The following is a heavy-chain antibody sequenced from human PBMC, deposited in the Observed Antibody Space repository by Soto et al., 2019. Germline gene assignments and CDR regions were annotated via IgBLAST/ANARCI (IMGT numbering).Heavy chain of an antibody. CDR2: INHSGST. CDR1: GGSFSGYY. V-gene: IGHV4-34*01. D-gene: IGHD6-13*01. J-gene: IGHJ4*02. Sequence: ETLSLTCTVYGGSFSGYYWSWIRQPPGKGLEWIGEINHSGSTNYNPSLRSRVTISVDTSKNQFSPKLSSVTAADTAVYYCARSRTRGYSSSPFDYWGQGTLVTVSS. CDR3: ARSRTRGYSSSPFDY.